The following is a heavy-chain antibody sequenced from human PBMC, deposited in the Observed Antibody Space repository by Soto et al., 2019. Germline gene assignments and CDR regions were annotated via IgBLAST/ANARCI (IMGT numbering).Heavy chain of an antibody. CDR1: GGSISSSNW. CDR2: IYYSGST. CDR3: ARASNWHYRALPYFDY. D-gene: IGHD1-7*01. V-gene: IGHV4-4*02. Sequence: SEILSLTCAVSGGSISSSNWCRWVRQPPGKGLEWIGEIYYSGSTNYNPSLKSRVTISVDTSKNQFSLKLSSVTAADTAVYYCARASNWHYRALPYFDYWGQGTLVTVSS. J-gene: IGHJ4*02.